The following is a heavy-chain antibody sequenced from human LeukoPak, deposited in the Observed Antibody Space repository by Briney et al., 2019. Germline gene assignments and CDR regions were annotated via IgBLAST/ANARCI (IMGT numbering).Heavy chain of an antibody. CDR3: GKGSPAPDY. V-gene: IGHV3-23*01. J-gene: IGHJ4*02. Sequence: GGSLRLSCAASGFTFSGYGMSWVRQAPGKGLESVSSISGNAGSTYYAYSVKGRFTISRDNSRNTLYLQMNSLRAEDTAVYYSGKGSPAPDYWGQGPLVTVS. CDR1: GFTFSGYG. CDR2: ISGNAGST.